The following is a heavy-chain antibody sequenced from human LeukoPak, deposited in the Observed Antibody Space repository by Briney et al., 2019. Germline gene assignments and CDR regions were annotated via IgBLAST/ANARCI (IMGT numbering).Heavy chain of an antibody. Sequence: SETLSLTCTVSGGSISSYYWSWIRQPPGKGLEWIGYIYYSGSTNYNPSLKSRVTISVDTSKNQFSLKLSSVTAADTAVYYCARASITIFGVVTPPNWFDPWGQGTLVTVSS. CDR2: IYYSGST. CDR3: ARASITIFGVVTPPNWFDP. V-gene: IGHV4-59*12. D-gene: IGHD3-3*01. J-gene: IGHJ5*02. CDR1: GGSISSYY.